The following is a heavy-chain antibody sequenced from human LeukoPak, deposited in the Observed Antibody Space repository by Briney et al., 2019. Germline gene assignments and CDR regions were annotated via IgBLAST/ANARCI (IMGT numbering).Heavy chain of an antibody. CDR3: ARDPAPHCSSTSCYNFGRSSYYYYGMDV. D-gene: IGHD2-2*02. CDR1: GGTFSSYA. V-gene: IGHV1-69*04. Sequence: ASVKVSCKASGGTFSSYAISWVRQAPGQGLEWMGRIIPIPGIANYAQKYQGRVTITADKSTSTAYMELSSLRSEDTAVYYCARDPAPHCSSTSCYNFGRSSYYYYGMDVWGQGTTVTVSS. CDR2: IIPIPGIA. J-gene: IGHJ6*02.